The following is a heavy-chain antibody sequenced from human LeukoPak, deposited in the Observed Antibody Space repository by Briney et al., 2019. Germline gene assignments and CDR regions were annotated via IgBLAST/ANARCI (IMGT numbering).Heavy chain of an antibody. CDR3: ARYSSSSHYYYGMDV. D-gene: IGHD6-6*01. J-gene: IGHJ6*02. V-gene: IGHV1-69*04. CDR1: GGTFSSYA. CDR2: IIPILGIA. Sequence: GASVKVSCKASGGTFSSYAISWVRQAPGQGLEWMGRIIPILGIANYAQKFQGRVTITADKSTSTAYMELSSRRSEDTAVYYCARYSSSSHYYYGMDVWGQGTTVTVSS.